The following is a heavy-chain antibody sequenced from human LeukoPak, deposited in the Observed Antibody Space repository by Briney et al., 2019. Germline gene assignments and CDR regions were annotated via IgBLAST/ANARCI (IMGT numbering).Heavy chain of an antibody. J-gene: IGHJ4*02. CDR1: GFTFGSYA. Sequence: GGSLRLSCAASGFTFGSYAMAWVRQAPGKGLEWVSVISGIGVATYYADSVKGRFTISRDNSKNTLYLQMNSLRAEDTAVYYCAKRAVTTFSSGFHYWGQGTLVTVSS. CDR3: AKRAVTTFSSGFHY. D-gene: IGHD4-17*01. CDR2: ISGIGVAT. V-gene: IGHV3-23*01.